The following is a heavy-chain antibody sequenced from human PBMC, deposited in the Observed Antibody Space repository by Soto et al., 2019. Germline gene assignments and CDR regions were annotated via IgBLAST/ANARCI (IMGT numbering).Heavy chain of an antibody. D-gene: IGHD4-17*01. J-gene: IGHJ6*03. V-gene: IGHV3-11*01. Sequence: PGGSLRLSCAASGFTFSDYYMSWIRQAPGKGLEWVSYISSSGSTIYYADSVKGRFTISRDNAKNSLYLQMNSLRAEDTAVYYCARDTHPHNDYGDYVNYYYYTDVWGKGTTVTVSS. CDR3: ARDTHPHNDYGDYVNYYYYTDV. CDR1: GFTFSDYY. CDR2: ISSSGSTI.